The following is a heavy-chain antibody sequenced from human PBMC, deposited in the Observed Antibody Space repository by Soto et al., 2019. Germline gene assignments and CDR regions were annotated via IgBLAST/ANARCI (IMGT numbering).Heavy chain of an antibody. D-gene: IGHD3-10*01. CDR2: INAGNGNT. CDR1: GYTFTSYA. J-gene: IGHJ6*02. Sequence: QVQLVQSGAEVKKPGASVKVSCKASGYTFTSYAMHWVRQAPGQRLEWMGWINAGNGNTKYSQKFQGRVTITRDTCASTAYMELSSLRSEDTAVYYCATRGRSLGYYYGMDVWCQGTTVTVSS. CDR3: ATRGRSLGYYYGMDV. V-gene: IGHV1-3*01.